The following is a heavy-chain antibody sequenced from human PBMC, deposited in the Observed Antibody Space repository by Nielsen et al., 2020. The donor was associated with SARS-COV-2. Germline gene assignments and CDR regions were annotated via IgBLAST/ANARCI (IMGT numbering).Heavy chain of an antibody. J-gene: IGHJ4*02. Sequence: GGSLRLSCAASGFTFSSYAMSWVRQAPGKGLEWVSAISGSGGSTYYADSVKGRFTISRDNSKNTLYLQMNSLRAEDTAVYYCAKEGEWAEYSSSSAFHGFDYWGQGTLVTVSS. CDR1: GFTFSSYA. D-gene: IGHD6-6*01. CDR2: ISGSGGST. CDR3: AKEGEWAEYSSSSAFHGFDY. V-gene: IGHV3-23*01.